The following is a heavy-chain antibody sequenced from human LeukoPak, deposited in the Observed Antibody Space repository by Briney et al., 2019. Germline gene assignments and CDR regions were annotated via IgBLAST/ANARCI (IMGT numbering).Heavy chain of an antibody. Sequence: MPSETLSLTCTVSGGSISSYYWSWIRQPPGKGLEWIGYIYYSGSTNYNPSLKSRVTISVDTSKNQFSLKLSSVTAADTAVYHCARDYYYDSSGPWYFDPWGRGTLVTVSS. D-gene: IGHD3-22*01. CDR2: IYYSGST. J-gene: IGHJ2*01. V-gene: IGHV4-59*01. CDR3: ARDYYYDSSGPWYFDP. CDR1: GGSISSYY.